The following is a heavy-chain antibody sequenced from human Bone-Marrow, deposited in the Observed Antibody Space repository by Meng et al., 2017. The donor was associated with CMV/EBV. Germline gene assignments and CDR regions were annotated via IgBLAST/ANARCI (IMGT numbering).Heavy chain of an antibody. D-gene: IGHD2-2*01. J-gene: IGHJ6*02. CDR2: LYSGGNT. CDR1: GFTCSSYA. V-gene: IGHV3-66*02. CDR3: ARHTSDYYYYGMDV. Sequence: GGSLRLSCAASGFTCSSYAMSWVRQAPGKGLEWVSILYSGGNTYYADSVKGRFTISRDNSKNTLYLQMNILRPEDTAVYYCARHTSDYYYYGMDVWGQGTTVTVSS.